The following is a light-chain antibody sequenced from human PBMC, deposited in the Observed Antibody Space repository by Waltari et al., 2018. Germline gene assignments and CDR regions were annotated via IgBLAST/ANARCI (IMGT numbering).Light chain of an antibody. CDR3: QEYGRSPPLT. J-gene: IGKJ3*01. Sequence: EMVSTHTPGPLPFSLGVWATLTCRASQSVSNTYLAWYQQKPGQAPRLLIYGGSSRATDIPDRFSGSGSGTDFTLTISRLEPEDFAVYYCQEYGRSPPLTFGPGTKVDIK. V-gene: IGKV3-20*01. CDR2: GGS. CDR1: QSVSNTY.